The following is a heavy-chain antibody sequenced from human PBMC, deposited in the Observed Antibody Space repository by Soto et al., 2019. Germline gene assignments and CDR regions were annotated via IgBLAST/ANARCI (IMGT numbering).Heavy chain of an antibody. D-gene: IGHD4-17*01. CDR3: AKVSLIYGGIGDY. Sequence: DVQLLESGGGLVQPGGSLRLSCAASGFTFSSYAMSWVRQAPGKGLEWGSAISGSGGSTYYADSVKGRFTISRDNSKNTLSLQMNSLRAEDTAVYYCAKVSLIYGGIGDYWGQGTLVTVSS. V-gene: IGHV3-23*01. CDR1: GFTFSSYA. J-gene: IGHJ4*02. CDR2: ISGSGGST.